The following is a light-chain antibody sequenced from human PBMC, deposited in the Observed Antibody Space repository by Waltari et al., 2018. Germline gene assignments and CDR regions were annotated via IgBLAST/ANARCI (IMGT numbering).Light chain of an antibody. J-gene: IGKJ4*01. CDR1: QSISSN. V-gene: IGKV3-15*01. CDR2: GSS. Sequence: EIVMTQSPATLSVPPGGRATVSCRASQSISSNLAWYQQKPGLAPRLLIYGSSTRAPGIPARFSGSGSGTEFTLTISSLQSEDFAVYSCQQYNNWPPTFGGGT. CDR3: QQYNNWPPT.